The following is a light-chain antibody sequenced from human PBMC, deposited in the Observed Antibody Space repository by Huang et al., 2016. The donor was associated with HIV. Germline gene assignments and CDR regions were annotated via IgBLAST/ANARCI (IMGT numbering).Light chain of an antibody. CDR3: QQGYSALIT. J-gene: IGKJ5*01. V-gene: IGKV1-39*01. Sequence: DILLTQSPSSLSASVGDRVTITCRASQNINTYLNWYQQKPGKAPNLLIHSASTLQTGVPSRFRGSGSGTDFTLNVNSLQPEDSATYYCQQGYSALITFGQGTRL. CDR1: QNINTY. CDR2: SAS.